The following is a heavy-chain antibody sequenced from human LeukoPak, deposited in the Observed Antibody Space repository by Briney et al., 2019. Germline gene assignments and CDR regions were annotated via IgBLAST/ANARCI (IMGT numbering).Heavy chain of an antibody. Sequence: GGSLRLSCAASGFTFSSYAMNWVRQAPGKGLEWVSAISGGGGSTYYADSVRGRFTISRDNSKNTLYLQMNSLRAEDTAVYYCARGSYGMDVWGQGTTVTVSS. CDR2: ISGGGGST. V-gene: IGHV3-23*01. J-gene: IGHJ6*02. CDR1: GFTFSSYA. CDR3: ARGSYGMDV.